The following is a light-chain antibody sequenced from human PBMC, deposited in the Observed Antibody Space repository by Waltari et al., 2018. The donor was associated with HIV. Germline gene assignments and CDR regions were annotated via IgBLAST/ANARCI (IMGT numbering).Light chain of an antibody. CDR3: QVWDSSSDQWV. V-gene: IGLV3-21*04. J-gene: IGLJ3*02. CDR2: DDR. CDR1: NIGSKS. Sequence: SYVLTQPPSVSVAPGKTARITCGGNNIGSKSVHWYQQKPGQAPVLVIYDDRDRRSWIPERCAGSNSGNPDTLTISRVEAGDEADYYCQVWDSSSDQWVFGGGTKLTVL.